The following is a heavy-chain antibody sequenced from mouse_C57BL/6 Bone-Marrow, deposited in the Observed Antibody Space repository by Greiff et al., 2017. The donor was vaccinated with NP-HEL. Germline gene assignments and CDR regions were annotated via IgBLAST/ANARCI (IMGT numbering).Heavy chain of an antibody. V-gene: IGHV8-12*01. CDR2: IYWDDDK. CDR1: GFSLSTSGMG. J-gene: IGHJ1*03. CDR3: ARRDRGWYFDV. D-gene: IGHD2-14*01. Sequence: QVQLQQSGPGILQSSQTLSLTCSFSGFSLSTSGMGVSWIRQPSGKGLEWLAHIYWDDDKRYNPSLKSRPTLSKDTSSNQVLLKITGVDAADTATYYCARRDRGWYFDVWGTGTTVTVSS.